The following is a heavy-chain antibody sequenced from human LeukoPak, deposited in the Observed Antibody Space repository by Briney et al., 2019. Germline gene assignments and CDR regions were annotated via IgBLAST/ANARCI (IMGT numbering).Heavy chain of an antibody. CDR1: GFTFSSYA. V-gene: IGHV3-7*03. J-gene: IGHJ4*02. CDR2: IKQDGSEK. D-gene: IGHD6-6*01. Sequence: PGGSLRLSCADSGFTFSSYAMSWVRQTPGKGLEWVANIKQDGSEKYYLGSVKGRFTISRDNAANSLSLQMNSLRAEDTAVYYCASAGGDSRSPLPFYYWGQGTLVTVSS. CDR3: ASAGGDSRSPLPFYY.